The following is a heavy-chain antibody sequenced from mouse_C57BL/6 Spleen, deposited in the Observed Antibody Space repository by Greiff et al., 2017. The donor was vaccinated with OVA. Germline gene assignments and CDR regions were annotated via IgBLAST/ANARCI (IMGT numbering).Heavy chain of an antibody. J-gene: IGHJ2*01. CDR2: INPNNGGT. CDR3: ARESSDGYFDY. Sequence: QVQLKESGTELVKPGASVKLSCKASGYTFTSYWMHWVKQRPGQGLEWIGNINPNNGGTNYNEKFKSKATLTVDKSSSTAYMQLSSLTSEDSAVYYCARESSDGYFDYWGQGTTLTVSS. CDR1: GYTFTSYW. D-gene: IGHD2-3*01. V-gene: IGHV1-53*01.